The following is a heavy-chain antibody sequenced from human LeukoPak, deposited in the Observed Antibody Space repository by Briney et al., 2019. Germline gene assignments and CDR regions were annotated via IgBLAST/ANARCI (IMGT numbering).Heavy chain of an antibody. V-gene: IGHV3-9*01. Sequence: PGRSLRLSCAASGFTFDDYAMHWVRQAPGKGLEWVSGISWNSGSIGYADSVKGRFTISRDNSKNTLYLQMNSLRAEDTAVYYCASSTSNYYYYIDVWGKGTTVTVSS. J-gene: IGHJ6*03. CDR2: ISWNSGSI. CDR3: ASSTSNYYYYIDV. D-gene: IGHD2-2*01. CDR1: GFTFDDYA.